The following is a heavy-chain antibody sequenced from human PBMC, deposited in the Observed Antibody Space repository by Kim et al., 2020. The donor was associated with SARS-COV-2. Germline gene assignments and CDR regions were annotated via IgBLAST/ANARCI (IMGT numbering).Heavy chain of an antibody. CDR1: GYTFTSYG. D-gene: IGHD2-21*02. V-gene: IGHV1-18*01. J-gene: IGHJ6*02. CDR3: ARDYCGGDCYGDYYYYGMDV. CDR2: ISAYNGNT. Sequence: ASVKVSCKASGYTFTSYGIGWVRQAPGQGLEWMGWISAYNGNTKYAQKFQGRVTMTTDTSTSTVYMELRSLRSDDTAMYYCARDYCGGDCYGDYYYYGMDVWGQGTTVTVSS.